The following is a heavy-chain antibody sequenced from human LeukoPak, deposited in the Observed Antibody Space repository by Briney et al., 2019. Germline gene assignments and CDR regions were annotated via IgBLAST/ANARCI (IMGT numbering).Heavy chain of an antibody. CDR1: GGTFSSYA. D-gene: IGHD1-26*01. CDR2: IIPILGIA. J-gene: IGHJ4*02. CDR3: ARHRIVGAASGGFN. Sequence: SVKVSCKASGGTFSSYAISWVRQAPGQGLEWMGRIIPILGIANYAQKFQGRVTITADKSTSTAYMELSSLRSEDTAVYYCARHRIVGAASGGFNWGQGTLVTVSS. V-gene: IGHV1-69*04.